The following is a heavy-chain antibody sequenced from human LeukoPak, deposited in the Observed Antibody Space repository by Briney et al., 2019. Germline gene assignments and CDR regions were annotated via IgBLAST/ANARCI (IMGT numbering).Heavy chain of an antibody. CDR1: GFTFSSYS. V-gene: IGHV3-21*01. Sequence: GGSLRLSCAASGFTFSSYSMNWVRQAPGKGLEWVSSISGSSSYIHYADSVTGRFTISRDNAKNSLYLQMDSLRAEDTAVYYCAKGNKGEYSNWGQGTLVTVSS. J-gene: IGHJ4*02. CDR2: ISGSSSYI. CDR3: AKGNKGEYSN. D-gene: IGHD6-6*01.